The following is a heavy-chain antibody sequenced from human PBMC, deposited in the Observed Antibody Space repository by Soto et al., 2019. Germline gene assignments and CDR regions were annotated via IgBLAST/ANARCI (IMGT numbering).Heavy chain of an antibody. D-gene: IGHD7-27*01. Sequence: GASVKVSCQASGYTFTSYYMHWVRQAPGQGLEWMGIINPSGGSTSYAQKFQGRVTMTRDTSTSTVYMELSSLRSEDTAVYYCARERAPGQGALEPWGQGTLVTVSS. CDR3: ARERAPGQGALEP. V-gene: IGHV1-46*01. J-gene: IGHJ5*02. CDR1: GYTFTSYY. CDR2: INPSGGST.